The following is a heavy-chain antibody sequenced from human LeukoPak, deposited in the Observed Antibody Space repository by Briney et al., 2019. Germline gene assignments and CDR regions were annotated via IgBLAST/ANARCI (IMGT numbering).Heavy chain of an antibody. CDR3: ARDSSPRYSGYDWVY. CDR2: INQDGSQT. J-gene: IGHJ4*02. CDR1: GFAFSDYW. V-gene: IGHV3-7*01. D-gene: IGHD5-12*01. Sequence: GGSLRLSCTASGFAFSDYWMSWVRQAPEKGLEWLANINQDGSQTSYVDSLRGRFTVSRDNAKNSLYLQMNSLRADDTAVYYCARDSSPRYSGYDWVYWGRGTLVTVSS.